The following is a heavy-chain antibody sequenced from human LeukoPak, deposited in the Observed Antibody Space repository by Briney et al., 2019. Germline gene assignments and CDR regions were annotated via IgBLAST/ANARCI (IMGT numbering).Heavy chain of an antibody. J-gene: IGHJ4*02. D-gene: IGHD6-6*01. CDR1: GGSISSYY. CDR3: AKGLVGSSIADFFDY. V-gene: IGHV3-9*03. CDR2: ISWNSGSI. Sequence: LSLTCTVSGGSISSYYWSWIRQPPGKGLEWVSGISWNSGSIGYADSVKGRFTISRDNAKNSLYLQMNSLRGEDMALYYCAKGLVGSSIADFFDYWGQGILVTVSS.